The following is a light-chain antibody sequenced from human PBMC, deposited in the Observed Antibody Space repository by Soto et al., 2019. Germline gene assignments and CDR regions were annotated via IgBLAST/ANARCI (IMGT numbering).Light chain of an antibody. CDR1: RKSSD. J-gene: IGKJ2*01. Sequence: RKSSDLNWYQQKPGKAPKLLIYRASTLQNGVPSRFSGAGSATDFTLTISSLQPEDFATYSCQQSYSTLPYTFGQGTKVDIK. CDR3: QQSYSTLPYT. CDR2: RAS. V-gene: IGKV1-39*01.